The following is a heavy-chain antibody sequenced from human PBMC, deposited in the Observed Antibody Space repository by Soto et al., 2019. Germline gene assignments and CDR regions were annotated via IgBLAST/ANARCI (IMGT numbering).Heavy chain of an antibody. J-gene: IGHJ6*02. Sequence: ASVKVSCKASGYTFTSYGISWVRQAPGQGLEWMGWISAYNGNTNYAQKLQGRVTMTTDTSTSTAYMELRSLRSDDTAVYYCARFIAAAGNYYYYNGMDVLGQGNTGTVSS. D-gene: IGHD6-13*01. CDR3: ARFIAAAGNYYYYNGMDV. CDR2: ISAYNGNT. CDR1: GYTFTSYG. V-gene: IGHV1-18*04.